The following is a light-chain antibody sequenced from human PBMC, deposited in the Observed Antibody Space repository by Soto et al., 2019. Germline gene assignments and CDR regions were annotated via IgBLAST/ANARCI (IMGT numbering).Light chain of an antibody. J-gene: IGKJ1*01. CDR1: QTIDSSF. CDR3: QQRSNWPT. CDR2: ASS. V-gene: IGKV3D-20*02. Sequence: EIVLTQSPGTLSLSPGERATLSCRASQTIDSSFLGWFQQKPGQAPRLLLYASSSRASGIPDRFSGSGSGTDFTLTISSLEPEDFAVYYCQQRSNWPTFGQGTKVDIK.